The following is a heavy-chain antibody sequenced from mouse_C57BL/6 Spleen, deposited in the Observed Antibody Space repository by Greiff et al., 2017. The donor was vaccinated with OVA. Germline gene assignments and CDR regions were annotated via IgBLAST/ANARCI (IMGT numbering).Heavy chain of an antibody. D-gene: IGHD2-1*01. CDR3: TRSYGNYLYAMDY. Sequence: DVKLQESGTVLARPGASVQMSCKTSGYTFTSYWMHWVKQRPGQGLEWIGAIYPGNSDTSYNQKFKGKAKLTAVTSASTAYMELSSLTNEDSAVYYCTRSYGNYLYAMDYWGQGTSVTVSS. CDR2: IYPGNSDT. CDR1: GYTFTSYW. V-gene: IGHV1-5*01. J-gene: IGHJ4*01.